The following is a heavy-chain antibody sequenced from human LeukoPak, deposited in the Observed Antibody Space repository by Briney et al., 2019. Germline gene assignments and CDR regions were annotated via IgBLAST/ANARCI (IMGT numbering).Heavy chain of an antibody. V-gene: IGHV3-23*01. CDR3: AILSTIFGVISV. CDR2: ISGSGGST. D-gene: IGHD3-3*01. J-gene: IGHJ4*02. Sequence: GGSLRLSCAASGFTFSSYAMSWVRQAPGKGLEWVSAISGSGGSTYYAGSVKGRFTISRDNSKNSLYLLMGSLRPEDTAVYYCAILSTIFGVISVWGQGTLVTVSS. CDR1: GFTFSSYA.